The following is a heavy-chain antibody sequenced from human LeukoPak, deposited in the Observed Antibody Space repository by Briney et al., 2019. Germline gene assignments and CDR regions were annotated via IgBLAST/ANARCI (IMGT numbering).Heavy chain of an antibody. CDR1: GYTFTSYY. CDR3: TRETSSRYFDY. CDR2: INPSGGST. V-gene: IGHV1-46*01. J-gene: IGHJ4*02. Sequence: GASVKVSCKASGYTFTSYYIHWVRQAPGQGLEWMGIINPSGGSTSYAQKFQGRVSMTRDTSTSTVYMELSSLRSEDTAVYYCTRETSSRYFDYWGQGTLVTVSS.